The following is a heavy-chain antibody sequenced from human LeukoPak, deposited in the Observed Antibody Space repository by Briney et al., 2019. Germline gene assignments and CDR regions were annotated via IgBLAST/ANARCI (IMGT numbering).Heavy chain of an antibody. CDR1: GYTFTGYY. D-gene: IGHD6-19*01. CDR3: ARELRISGWYPSFDY. CDR2: INPNSGGT. J-gene: IGHJ4*02. V-gene: IGHV1-2*04. Sequence: ASVKVSCKASGYTFTGYYMHWVRQAPGQVLEWMGWINPNSGGTNYAQKFQGWVTMTRDTSISTAYMELSRLRSDDTAVYYCARELRISGWYPSFDYWGQGTLVTVSS.